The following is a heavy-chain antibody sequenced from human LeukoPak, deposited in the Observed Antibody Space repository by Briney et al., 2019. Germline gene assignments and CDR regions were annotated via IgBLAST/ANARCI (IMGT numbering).Heavy chain of an antibody. CDR3: ARGRYYYDSSGYYLFDY. CDR2: IHTSGIT. D-gene: IGHD3-22*01. Sequence: SETLSLTCTVSGDSITSYYWSWIRQPAGKGLEWIGRIHTSGITNYNPSLKSRVTMSVDTSKNQFFLKLSSVTAADTAVYYCARGRYYYDSSGYYLFDYWGQGTLVTVSS. CDR1: GDSITSYY. V-gene: IGHV4-4*07. J-gene: IGHJ4*02.